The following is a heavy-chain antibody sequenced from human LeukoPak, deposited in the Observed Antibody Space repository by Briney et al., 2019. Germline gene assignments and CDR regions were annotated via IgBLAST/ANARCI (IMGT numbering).Heavy chain of an antibody. CDR3: ARHRYDILTGYFV. CDR1: GGSFSGYY. J-gene: IGHJ4*02. V-gene: IGHV4-34*12. D-gene: IGHD3-9*01. Sequence: SETLSLTCAVYGGSFSGYYWTWIRQPPGKGLEWIGEIIDTGSTKYNSSLKSRVTISVDTSKNQFSLKLSSVTAADTAVYYCARHRYDILTGYFVWGQGTLVTVSS. CDR2: IIDTGST.